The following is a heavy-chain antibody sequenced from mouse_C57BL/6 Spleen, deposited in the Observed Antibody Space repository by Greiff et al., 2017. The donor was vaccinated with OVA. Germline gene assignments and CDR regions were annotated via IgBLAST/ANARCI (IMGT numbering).Heavy chain of an antibody. CDR1: GYTFTDYY. Sequence: VQLQQSGPVLVKPGASVKMSCKASGYTFTDYYMNWVKPSHGKSLEWIGVINPYNGGTSYNQKFKGKATLTVDKSSSTAYMELNSLTSEDSAVYYCARTTEAWYFDYWGQGTTLTVSS. CDR3: ARTTEAWYFDY. V-gene: IGHV1-19*01. CDR2: INPYNGGT. D-gene: IGHD1-1*01. J-gene: IGHJ2*01.